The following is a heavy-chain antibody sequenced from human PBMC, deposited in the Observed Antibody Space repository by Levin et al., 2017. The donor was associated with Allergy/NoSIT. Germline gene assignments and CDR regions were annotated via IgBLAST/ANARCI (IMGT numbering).Heavy chain of an antibody. CDR3: ARDRQSSGIDY. CDR1: GFTVSSNY. V-gene: IGHV3-53*01. D-gene: IGHD6-19*01. Sequence: GGSLRLSCAASGFTVSSNYMSWVRQAPGKGLEWVSVIYSGGMTYYADSVKGRFTISRDNSKNTLYLQMNSLRAEDTAVYYCARDRQSSGIDYWGQGTLVTVSS. J-gene: IGHJ4*02. CDR2: IYSGGMT.